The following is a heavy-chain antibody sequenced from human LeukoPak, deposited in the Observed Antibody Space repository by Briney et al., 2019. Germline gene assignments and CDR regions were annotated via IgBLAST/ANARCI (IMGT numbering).Heavy chain of an antibody. CDR1: GGSISSYY. V-gene: IGHV4-59*08. Sequence: SETLSLTCTVSGGSISSYYWSWIRQPPGKGLEWIGYIYYSGSTNYNPSLKSRVTISVDTSKNQFSLKLSSVTAADTAVYYCARHDSSGYYFDYWGQGTLVTVSS. CDR3: ARHDSSGYYFDY. J-gene: IGHJ4*02. CDR2: IYYSGST. D-gene: IGHD3-22*01.